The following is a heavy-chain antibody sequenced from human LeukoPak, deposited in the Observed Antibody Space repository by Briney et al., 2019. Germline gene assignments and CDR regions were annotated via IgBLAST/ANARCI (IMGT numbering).Heavy chain of an antibody. CDR1: GFTFSSYA. CDR3: AKTIVPTRNYDYYYGMDV. CDR2: ISGSGGST. V-gene: IGHV3-23*01. D-gene: IGHD1-14*01. Sequence: GGSLRISCAASGFTFSSYAMSWVRQAPGKGLEWVSAISGSGGSTYYADSVKGRFTISRDNSKSTLYLQMNSLRAEDAAVYYCAKTIVPTRNYDYYYGMDVWGQGTTVTVSS. J-gene: IGHJ6*02.